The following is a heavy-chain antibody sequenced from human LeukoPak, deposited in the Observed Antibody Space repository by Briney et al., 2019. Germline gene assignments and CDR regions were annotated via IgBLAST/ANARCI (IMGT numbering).Heavy chain of an antibody. V-gene: IGHV3-23*01. CDR1: GFTFSSYA. Sequence: GGSLRLSCAASGFTFSSYAMSWVRQAPGKGLEWLSAISGSGDSTYYADSVKGRFTISRDNSKNTLYLQIDSLRADGTAVYYCAKQFSSAVGSAVDCWGQGTLVTVSS. J-gene: IGHJ4*02. CDR3: AKQFSSAVGSAVDC. CDR2: ISGSGDST. D-gene: IGHD2-15*01.